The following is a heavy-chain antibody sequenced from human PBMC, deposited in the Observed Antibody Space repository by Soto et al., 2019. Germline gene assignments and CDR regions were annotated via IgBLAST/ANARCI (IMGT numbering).Heavy chain of an antibody. V-gene: IGHV1-3*01. CDR3: VRIGVTTSGEEWFDP. D-gene: IGHD4-17*01. J-gene: IGHJ5*02. CDR2: INAGNGNT. Sequence: GASVKVSCKASGYTFTSYAMHWVRQAPGQRLEWMGWINAGNGNTKYSQKFQGGVTITRDTSASTAYMELSSLRSEDTAVYYCVRIGVTTSGEEWFDPWGQGTLVTVSS. CDR1: GYTFTSYA.